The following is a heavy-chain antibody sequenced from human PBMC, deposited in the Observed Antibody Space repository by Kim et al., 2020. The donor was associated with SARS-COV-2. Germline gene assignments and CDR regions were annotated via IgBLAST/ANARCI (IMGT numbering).Heavy chain of an antibody. CDR3: ARSREGHYDSNDY. D-gene: IGHD3-22*01. CDR2: ISRSSSTI. J-gene: IGHJ1*01. CDR1: GFTFSSYR. Sequence: GGSLRLSCAASGFTFSSYRMNWVRQAPGKGLEWISYISRSSSTITYADSVKGRFTISRDNAKNSLFLQMNCLRDEDTAVYFCARSREGHYDSNDYWGQGTNVTVSS. V-gene: IGHV3-48*02.